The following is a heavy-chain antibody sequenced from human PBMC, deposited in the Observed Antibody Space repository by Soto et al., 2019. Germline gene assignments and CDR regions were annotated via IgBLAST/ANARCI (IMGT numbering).Heavy chain of an antibody. CDR2: IHFSGST. J-gene: IGHJ5*02. Sequence: PSESLSLTCTVSGGSISSGDYYWSWIRQPPGKGLEWIAYIHFSGSTYYNPSLKSRVTMSVDTSKNQFSLKLNSVTAADTAVYYCARDQYNWNYGWFDPWGQGTLVTVSS. CDR3: ARDQYNWNYGWFDP. V-gene: IGHV4-30-4*01. D-gene: IGHD1-7*01. CDR1: GGSISSGDYY.